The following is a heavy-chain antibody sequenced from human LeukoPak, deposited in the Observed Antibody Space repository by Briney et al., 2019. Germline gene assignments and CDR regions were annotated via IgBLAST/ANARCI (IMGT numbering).Heavy chain of an antibody. CDR1: GGSISSGSYY. J-gene: IGHJ6*02. V-gene: IGHV4-61*02. D-gene: IGHD6-19*01. CDR2: VYTSGNT. CDR3: AAVADTADYYGMDV. Sequence: PSQTLSLTCTVSGGSISSGSYYWSWIRQPAGKTLEWNGRVYTSGNTNYNPSLKSRVTISVDTSKNQFSLKLSSVTVADTAVYYCAAVADTADYYGMDVWGQGTTVTASS.